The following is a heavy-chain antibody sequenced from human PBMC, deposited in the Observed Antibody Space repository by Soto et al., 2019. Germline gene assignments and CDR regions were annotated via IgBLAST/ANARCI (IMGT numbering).Heavy chain of an antibody. Sequence: PGGSLRLSCAASGFSFKTYGMHWVRQAPGKGLEWVSIIWYDGSNKDYADSVRGRFSISRDNSQNTLYLQMNSLRAEDSAVYYCARDLRYCRRGSCWYYFDYWRQGTLVTVSS. CDR1: GFSFKTYG. CDR2: IWYDGSNK. V-gene: IGHV3-33*01. D-gene: IGHD2-15*01. CDR3: ARDLRYCRRGSCWYYFDY. J-gene: IGHJ4*02.